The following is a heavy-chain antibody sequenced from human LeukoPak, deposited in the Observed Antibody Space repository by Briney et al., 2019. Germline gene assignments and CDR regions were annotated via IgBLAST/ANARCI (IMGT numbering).Heavy chain of an antibody. J-gene: IGHJ4*02. CDR1: GGTFSSYA. Sequence: ASVKVSCKASGGTFSSYAISWVRQAPGQGLEWMGRIIPIFGIASYAQKFQGRVTITADKSTSTAYMELSSLRSEDTAVYYCARDGRVVPAAPYSGYLDYWGQGTLVTVSS. D-gene: IGHD2-2*01. V-gene: IGHV1-69*04. CDR3: ARDGRVVPAAPYSGYLDY. CDR2: IIPIFGIA.